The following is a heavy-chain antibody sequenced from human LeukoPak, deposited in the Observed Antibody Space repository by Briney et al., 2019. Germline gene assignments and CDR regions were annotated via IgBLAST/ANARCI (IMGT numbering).Heavy chain of an antibody. CDR3: AGFITGTTSGAFDI. D-gene: IGHD1-7*01. Sequence: SETLSLTCTVSGGSISSSSYYWSWIRQPPGKGLEWIGYIYHSGSTYYNPSLKSRVTISVDRSKNQFSLKLNSVTAADTAVYYCAGFITGTTSGAFDIWGQGTMVTVSS. J-gene: IGHJ3*02. CDR2: IYHSGST. V-gene: IGHV4-30-2*01. CDR1: GGSISSSSYY.